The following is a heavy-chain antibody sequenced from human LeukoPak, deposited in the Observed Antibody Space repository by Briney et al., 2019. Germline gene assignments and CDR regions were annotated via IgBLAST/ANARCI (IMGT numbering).Heavy chain of an antibody. Sequence: GGSLRLSCAASGFTVSSNDMSWVRQAPGKGLECISVIYSGGSTDYADSVKGRLTISRDNSKNTLYLQMNSLRAEDTAVYYCASDHLSIEATGMRYWGQGTLVTVSS. J-gene: IGHJ4*02. V-gene: IGHV3-53*01. CDR3: ASDHLSIEATGMRY. CDR2: IYSGGST. CDR1: GFTVSSND. D-gene: IGHD6-13*01.